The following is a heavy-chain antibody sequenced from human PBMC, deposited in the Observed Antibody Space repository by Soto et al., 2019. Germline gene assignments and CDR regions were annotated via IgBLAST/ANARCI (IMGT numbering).Heavy chain of an antibody. J-gene: IGHJ4*02. CDR1: GGTFSSYT. Sequence: QVQLVQSGAEVKKPGSSVKVSCKAYGGTFSSYTISWVRQAPGQGLEWMGRIIPILGIANHAKKFQGRVTITAHKSTSTAYMELSSLSSEDTAVYYCARHPGLLFGELLPDYCGQGTLVTVSS. CDR3: ARHPGLLFGELLPDY. D-gene: IGHD3-10*01. V-gene: IGHV1-69*02. CDR2: IIPILGIA.